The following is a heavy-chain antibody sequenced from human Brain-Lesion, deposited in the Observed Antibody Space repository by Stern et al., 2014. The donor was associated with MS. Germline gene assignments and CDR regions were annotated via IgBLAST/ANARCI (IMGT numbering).Heavy chain of an antibody. V-gene: IGHV1-2*04. CDR3: ATYYYDSTGYNDF. Sequence: VHLVESGAGVKKPGASVKVSCKASGYTFTGYYMHWVRQAPGQGLEWMGWINPKSGGTNYAQKFQGWVTMTRDTSINTAYMELSRLRSDDTAVYYCATYYYDSTGYNDFWGQGTLVTVSS. J-gene: IGHJ4*02. D-gene: IGHD3-22*01. CDR1: GYTFTGYY. CDR2: INPKSGGT.